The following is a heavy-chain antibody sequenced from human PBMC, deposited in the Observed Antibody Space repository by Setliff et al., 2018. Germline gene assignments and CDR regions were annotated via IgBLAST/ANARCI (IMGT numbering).Heavy chain of an antibody. CDR1: GSSITSSNW. D-gene: IGHD3-16*01. V-gene: IGHV4-4*02. CDR2: INHSGST. CDR3: ARGGVLGTDDFDY. Sequence: SETLSLTCGVSGSSITSSNWWSWVRQAPGKGLEWVGQINHSGSTKCNPSLKSRVTMSVDTSKKQFSLMLTSVTAADTAVYFCARGGVLGTDDFDYWGQGTLVTVSS. J-gene: IGHJ4*02.